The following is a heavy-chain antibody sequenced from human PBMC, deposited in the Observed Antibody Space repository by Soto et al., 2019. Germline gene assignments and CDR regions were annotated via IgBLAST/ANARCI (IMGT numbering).Heavy chain of an antibody. Sequence: ASVKVSCKASGYTFTAYYIHWVRQAPGQGLEWMGWINPNSGGTKYVQRFQGWVTMTWDTSISTAYMEVSRLRSDDTAVYYCARGSRYSFDYWGQGTLVTVS. CDR2: INPNSGGT. CDR3: ARGSRYSFDY. J-gene: IGHJ4*02. V-gene: IGHV1-2*04. D-gene: IGHD2-2*01. CDR1: GYTFTAYY.